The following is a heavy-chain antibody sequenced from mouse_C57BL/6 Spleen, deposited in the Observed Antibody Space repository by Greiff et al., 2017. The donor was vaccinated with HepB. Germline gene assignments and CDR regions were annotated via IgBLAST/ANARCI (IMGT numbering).Heavy chain of an antibody. V-gene: IGHV5-9*01. CDR1: GFTFSSYT. D-gene: IGHD1-1*01. J-gene: IGHJ1*03. CDR2: ISGGGGNT. Sequence: EVKLVESGGGLVKPGGSLKLSCAASGFTFSSYTMSWVRQTPEKRLEWVATISGGGGNTYYPDSVKGRFTISRDNAKNTLYLQMSSLRSEDTALYYCARRDYGSRYWYFDVWGTGTTVTVSS. CDR3: ARRDYGSRYWYFDV.